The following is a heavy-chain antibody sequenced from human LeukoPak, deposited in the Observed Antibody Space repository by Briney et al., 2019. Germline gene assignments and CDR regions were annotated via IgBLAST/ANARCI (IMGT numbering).Heavy chain of an antibody. CDR2: INHSGST. J-gene: IGHJ4*02. V-gene: IGHV4-34*01. CDR1: GGSFSGYY. CDR3: ARDLVWLPAFDS. D-gene: IGHD5-18*01. Sequence: SETLSLTCAVYGGSFSGYYWSWIRQPPGKGLEWIGEINHSGSTNYNPSLKSRVTISVDTSKNQFSLKLSSVTAADTAVYYCARDLVWLPAFDSWGQGTLVTVSS.